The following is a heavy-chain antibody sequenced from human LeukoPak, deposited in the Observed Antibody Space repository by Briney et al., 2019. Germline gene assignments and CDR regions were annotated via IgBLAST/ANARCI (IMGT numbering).Heavy chain of an antibody. CDR1: GFTFISYR. J-gene: IGHJ4*02. CDR3: ARVEIKGSSSWPEITVVYYFDY. D-gene: IGHD6-13*01. V-gene: IGHV3-7*01. Sequence: GGSLSPSRPASGFTFISYRWSGVGQPPGRGREGVANIKKMGRKKYYVDSVKGRFTISRDNAKNSLYLQMNSLRAEDTAVYYCARVEIKGSSSWPEITVVYYFDYWGQGTLVTVSS. CDR2: IKKMGRKK.